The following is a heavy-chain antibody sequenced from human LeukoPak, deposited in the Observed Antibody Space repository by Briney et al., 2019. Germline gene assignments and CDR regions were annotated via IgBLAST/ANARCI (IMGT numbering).Heavy chain of an antibody. CDR3: ARAPVIFPRRGGHRGPWHTSIIDEDEASFSSGIDH. J-gene: IGHJ4*02. Sequence: GGSLRLSCSASGFSFSSFEMNWVRQAPGKGLERLSYISSSGDTTDCADSVKGRFTISRDNADNSLHLQMSSLTAADTAVYYCARAPVIFPRRGGHRGPWHTSIIDEDEASFSSGIDHWGQGTLVTVSS. V-gene: IGHV3-48*03. D-gene: IGHD5-18*01. CDR2: ISSSGDTT. CDR1: GFSFSSFE.